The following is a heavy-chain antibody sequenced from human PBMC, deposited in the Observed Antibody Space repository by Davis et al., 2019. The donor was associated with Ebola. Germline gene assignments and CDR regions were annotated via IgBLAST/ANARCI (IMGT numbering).Heavy chain of an antibody. D-gene: IGHD2-2*01. V-gene: IGHV5-51*01. Sequence: GESLKISCKRSRYSFTSYWIGWVRQMPGKGLEWKGIIYPGDSDTRYSSSFQGQVTISADKSISTAYLQWSSLKASDTAMYYCARLGYCISTSCYGLDYWGQGTLVTVSS. CDR1: RYSFTSYW. CDR3: ARLGYCISTSCYGLDY. CDR2: IYPGDSDT. J-gene: IGHJ4*02.